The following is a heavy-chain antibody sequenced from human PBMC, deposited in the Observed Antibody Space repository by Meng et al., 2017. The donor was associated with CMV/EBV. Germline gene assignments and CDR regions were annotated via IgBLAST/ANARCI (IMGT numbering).Heavy chain of an antibody. CDR2: ISSSSSYI. D-gene: IGHD2-2*01. Sequence: SYSMNWVRQDPGKGLEWVSSISSSSSYIYYADSVKGRFTISRDNAKNSLYLQMNSLRAEDTAVYYCARDQNGEFIVVVPAAMEFGYWGQGTLVTVSS. J-gene: IGHJ4*02. CDR1: SYS. CDR3: ARDQNGEFIVVVPAAMEFGY. V-gene: IGHV3-21*01.